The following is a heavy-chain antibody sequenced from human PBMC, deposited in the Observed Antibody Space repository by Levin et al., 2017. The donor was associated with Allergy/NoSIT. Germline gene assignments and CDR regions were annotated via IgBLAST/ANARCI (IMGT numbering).Heavy chain of an antibody. CDR1: GFTFSDYY. Sequence: GGSLRLSCAASGFTFSDYYMSWIRQAPGKGLEWVSYISSSGSTIYYADSVKGRFTISRDNAKNSLYLQMNSLRAEDTAVYYCARVDILTGYYNSYYYYGMDVWGQGTTVTVSS. CDR3: ARVDILTGYYNSYYYYGMDV. CDR2: ISSSGSTI. D-gene: IGHD3-9*01. J-gene: IGHJ6*02. V-gene: IGHV3-11*01.